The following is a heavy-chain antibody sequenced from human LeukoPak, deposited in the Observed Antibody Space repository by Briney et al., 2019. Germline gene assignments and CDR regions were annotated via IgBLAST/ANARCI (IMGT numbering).Heavy chain of an antibody. CDR2: IYYSGST. D-gene: IGHD5-18*01. CDR1: GGSFSSYY. J-gene: IGHJ4*02. V-gene: IGHV4-59*01. Sequence: SETLSLTCTVSGGSFSSYYWSWIRQPPGKGLEWIGYIYYSGSTNYNPSLKSRVTISVDTSKNQFSLKLSSVTAADTAVYYCARGVDTVYGGGYFDYWGQGTLVTVSS. CDR3: ARGVDTVYGGGYFDY.